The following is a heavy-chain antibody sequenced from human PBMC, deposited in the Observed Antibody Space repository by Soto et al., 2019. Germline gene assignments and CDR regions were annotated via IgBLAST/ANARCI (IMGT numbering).Heavy chain of an antibody. CDR1: GFAFSSYS. J-gene: IGHJ5*01. D-gene: IGHD2-2*02. V-gene: IGHV3-21*01. CDR3: ARVLGYCSSTSCYSWFDS. CDR2: ISSSSSYI. Sequence: GGSLRLSCAASGFAFSSYSMNWVRQAPGKGLEWVSSISSSSSYIYYADSVKGRFTISRDNAKNSLYLQMNSLRAEDTAVYYCARVLGYCSSTSCYSWFDSWGQGTLVTVSS.